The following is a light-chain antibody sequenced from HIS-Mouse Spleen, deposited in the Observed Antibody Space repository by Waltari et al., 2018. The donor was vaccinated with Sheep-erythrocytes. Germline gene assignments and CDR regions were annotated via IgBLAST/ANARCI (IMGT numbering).Light chain of an antibody. CDR1: SSDVGGYNY. V-gene: IGLV2-8*01. CDR3: SSYAGSNNWV. J-gene: IGLJ3*02. Sequence: QSALTQPPSASGSPGQSVTISCTGTSSDVGGYNYVSWYQQHPGKAPKLIIYEVSTRPSGFPDRFSGSKSGNTASLTVSGLQAEDEADYYCSSYAGSNNWVFGGGTKLTVL. CDR2: EVS.